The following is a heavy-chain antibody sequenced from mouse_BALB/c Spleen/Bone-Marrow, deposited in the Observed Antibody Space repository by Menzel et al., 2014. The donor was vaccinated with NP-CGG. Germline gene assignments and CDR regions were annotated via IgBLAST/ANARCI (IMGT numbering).Heavy chain of an antibody. D-gene: IGHD2-3*01. CDR3: AREGTYDGCYGHFDY. CDR1: GYSFTSYM. J-gene: IGHJ2*01. Sequence: VHLVESGAELARPGASVRMSCKASGYSFTSYMIHWLKQRPGQGLEWIAYIVPSTAYSNYNQKFKDRATLTADKSSSTASMQLSSLTSEDSAAYYCAREGTYDGCYGHFDYWGPGTTLTVSS. CDR2: IVPSTAYS. V-gene: IGHV1-4*01.